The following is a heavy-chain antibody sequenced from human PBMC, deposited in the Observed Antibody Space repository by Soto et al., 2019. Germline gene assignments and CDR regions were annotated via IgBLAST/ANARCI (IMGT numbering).Heavy chain of an antibody. CDR3: ARENYDFWSGYNNRLDP. CDR2: ISSSGGST. CDR1: GFTFSSDA. Sequence: PGGSLRLSCAASGFTFSSDAMSWVRQAPGKGLEWVSAISSSGGSTYYADSVKGRFTISRDNAKNTLYLQMNSLRDEDTAVYYCARENYDFWSGYNNRLDPWGQGTLVTVSS. J-gene: IGHJ5*02. D-gene: IGHD3-3*01. V-gene: IGHV3-23*01.